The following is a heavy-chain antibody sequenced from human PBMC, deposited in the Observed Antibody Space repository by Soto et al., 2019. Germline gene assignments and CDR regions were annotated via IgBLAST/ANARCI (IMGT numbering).Heavy chain of an antibody. V-gene: IGHV3-49*04. CDR1: GFTFGGYA. J-gene: IGHJ6*02. CDR3: TRGRTYDYVWGSYRYSNHYYYYGMDV. Sequence: TGGSLRLSCTASGFTFGGYAMSWVRQAPGKGLEWVGFIRSKAYGVTTEYAASVKGRFTISRDDSKSIACLQMNSLKTEDTAVYYCTRGRTYDYVWGSYRYSNHYYYYGMDVWGQGTPVTVSS. D-gene: IGHD3-16*02. CDR2: IRSKAYGVTT.